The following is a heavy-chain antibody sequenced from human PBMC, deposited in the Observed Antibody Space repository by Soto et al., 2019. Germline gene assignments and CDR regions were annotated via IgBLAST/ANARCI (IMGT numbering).Heavy chain of an antibody. CDR1: GYTFTGYY. J-gene: IGHJ5*02. D-gene: IGHD2-2*02. Sequence: ASVKVSCKASGYTFTGYYMHWVRQAPGQGXEWMGWINPNSGGTNYAQKFQGWVTMTRDTSISTAYMELSRLRSDDTAVYYCARDGNYCSSTSCYTNWFDPWGQGTLVTVSS. CDR3: ARDGNYCSSTSCYTNWFDP. V-gene: IGHV1-2*04. CDR2: INPNSGGT.